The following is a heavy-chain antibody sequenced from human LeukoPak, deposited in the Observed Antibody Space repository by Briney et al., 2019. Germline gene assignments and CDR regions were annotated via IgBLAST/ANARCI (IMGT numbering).Heavy chain of an antibody. Sequence: SETLSLTCTVSGGSISSYYWGWIRQPPGKGLEWIGSIYYSGSTYYNPSLKSRVTISVDTSKNQFSLKLSSVTAADTAVYYCARDTYYYGSGSSNRILDYWGQGTLVTVSS. CDR2: IYYSGST. CDR1: GGSISSYY. CDR3: ARDTYYYGSGSSNRILDY. J-gene: IGHJ4*02. D-gene: IGHD3-10*01. V-gene: IGHV4-39*07.